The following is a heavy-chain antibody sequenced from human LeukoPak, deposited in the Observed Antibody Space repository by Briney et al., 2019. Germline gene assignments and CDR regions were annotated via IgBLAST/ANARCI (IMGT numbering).Heavy chain of an antibody. CDR2: INPNRGGT. Sequence: ASVKVSFKASGYTFTGYYMHWVRQAPGQGLEWMGWINPNRGGTNYAQKFQGRVTMTRDTSISTAYMELSRLRSDDTAVYYCARDLVDYGDYVFPYYYYGMDVWGQGTTVTVSS. CDR1: GYTFTGYY. D-gene: IGHD4-17*01. CDR3: ARDLVDYGDYVFPYYYYGMDV. V-gene: IGHV1-2*02. J-gene: IGHJ6*02.